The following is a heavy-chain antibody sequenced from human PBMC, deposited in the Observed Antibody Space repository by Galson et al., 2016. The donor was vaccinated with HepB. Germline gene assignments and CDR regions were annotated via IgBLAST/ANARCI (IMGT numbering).Heavy chain of an antibody. CDR3: ARGRYSSSSLTD. CDR2: LHPTSGNT. CDR1: GYTFTSHD. J-gene: IGHJ4*02. V-gene: IGHV1-8*01. D-gene: IGHD6-6*01. Sequence: SVKVSCKASGYTFTSHDINWVRQATGQGLEWMGWLHPTSGNTGYAQKFQGRVTMTRNTSISTAYMELSSLRSEDTAVYYCARGRYSSSSLTDWGQGTLVTVSS.